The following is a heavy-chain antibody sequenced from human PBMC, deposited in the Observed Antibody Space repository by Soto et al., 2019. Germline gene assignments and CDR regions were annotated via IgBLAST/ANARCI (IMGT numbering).Heavy chain of an antibody. D-gene: IGHD1-1*01. V-gene: IGHV3-74*01. J-gene: IGHJ4*02. Sequence: EVQVVESGGGLVQPGGSLRLSCAASGFSFSSYGMHWARQAPGKGLELLWSINGGGDDVILHAGSVRGRFTVSRENARNTLFLHMNSLRVEDTAVFYSVREDCTGRLCKRLDYWGQGAPVTVSS. CDR1: GFSFSSYG. CDR2: INGGGDDV. CDR3: VREDCTGRLCKRLDY.